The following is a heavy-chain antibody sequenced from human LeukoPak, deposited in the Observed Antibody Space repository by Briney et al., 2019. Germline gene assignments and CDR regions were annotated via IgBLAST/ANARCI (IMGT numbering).Heavy chain of an antibody. CDR2: ISGSGVST. V-gene: IGHV3-23*01. CDR3: AKDLSRTDIRSFDV. D-gene: IGHD1-14*01. Sequence: PGGSLRLSCAGSGFTFSHYAISWVRQTPGKGLEWVSGISGSGVSTYYPDSVKGRVTVSRDNSKNTVYLQLTSLRAEDTALYYCAKDLSRTDIRSFDVWGQGTMVTVSS. CDR1: GFTFSHYA. J-gene: IGHJ3*01.